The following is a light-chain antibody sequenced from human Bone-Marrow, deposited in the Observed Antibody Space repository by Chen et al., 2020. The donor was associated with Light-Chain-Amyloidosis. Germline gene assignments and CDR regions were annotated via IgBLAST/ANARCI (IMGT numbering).Light chain of an antibody. CDR2: EDK. CDR3: PSSDTDNHV. Sequence: NFMLPQPHSVSATPGRTVTMSCTRSRGSIAGNYVHSYQQRPGSAPTIVIYEDKHRPSGVPDRFSGSTDSASNSASLTISGLKDDDEADYFCPSSDTDNHVFGGGTKLIVL. J-gene: IGLJ2*01. CDR1: RGSIAGNY. V-gene: IGLV6-57*03.